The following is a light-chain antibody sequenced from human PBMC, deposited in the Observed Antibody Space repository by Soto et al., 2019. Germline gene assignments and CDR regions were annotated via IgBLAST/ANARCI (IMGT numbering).Light chain of an antibody. Sequence: DIQMTQSPSSLSASVGDRVTITCRASRYIRSDLSWYQQRPGQAPNLLIYTASNLQSGVPSRFSGSGSGTHFTLTISSLQPEDFGTYYCQQTDSFPITFGQGTRLEIK. CDR2: TAS. CDR1: RYIRSD. V-gene: IGKV1-17*01. J-gene: IGKJ5*01. CDR3: QQTDSFPIT.